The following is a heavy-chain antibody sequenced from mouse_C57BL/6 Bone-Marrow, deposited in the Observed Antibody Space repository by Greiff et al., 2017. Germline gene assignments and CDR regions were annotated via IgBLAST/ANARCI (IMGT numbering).Heavy chain of an antibody. V-gene: IGHV14-4*01. Sequence: EVQLQQSGAELVRPGASVKLSCTASGFNIKDDYMHWVKQRPEQGLEWIGWIDPENGDTEYASKFQGKATITADTSSNTAYLQLSSLTSEDTAVYYCTTKLLLRLYYFDYWGQGTTLTVSS. CDR1: GFNIKDDY. J-gene: IGHJ2*01. D-gene: IGHD1-1*01. CDR3: TTKLLLRLYYFDY. CDR2: IDPENGDT.